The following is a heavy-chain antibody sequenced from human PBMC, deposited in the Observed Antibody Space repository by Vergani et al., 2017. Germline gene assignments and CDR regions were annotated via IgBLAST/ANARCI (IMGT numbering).Heavy chain of an antibody. V-gene: IGHV1-2*04. CDR1: GYTFTGYY. J-gene: IGHJ6*02. CDR3: ARDQGDYYGSGSYLGVGKDGMDV. D-gene: IGHD3-10*01. Sequence: QVQLVQSGAEVKKPGASVKVSCKASGYTFTGYYMHWVRQAPGQGLEWMGWINPNSGGTNYAQKFQGWVTMTRDTSISTAYMELSRLRSDDTAVYYWARDQGDYYGSGSYLGVGKDGMDVWGQGTTVTVSS. CDR2: INPNSGGT.